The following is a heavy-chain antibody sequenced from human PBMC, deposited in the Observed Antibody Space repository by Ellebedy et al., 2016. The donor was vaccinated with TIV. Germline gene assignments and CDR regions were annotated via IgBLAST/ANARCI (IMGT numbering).Heavy chain of an antibody. CDR3: ARDKMVRTDNWLDP. Sequence: AASVKVSCKASGGSFRSYAISWVRQAPGQGLEWMGWISGYNGKRNYAQKFQGRVTMTTDASTSTAYMDLRNLRSDDTAVYYWARDKMVRTDNWLDPWGQGTLVTVSS. CDR1: GGSFRSYA. CDR2: ISGYNGKR. V-gene: IGHV1-18*01. D-gene: IGHD3-10*01. J-gene: IGHJ5*02.